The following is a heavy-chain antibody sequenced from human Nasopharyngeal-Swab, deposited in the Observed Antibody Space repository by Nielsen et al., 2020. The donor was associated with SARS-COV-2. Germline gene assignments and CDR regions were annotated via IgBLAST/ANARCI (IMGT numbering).Heavy chain of an antibody. CDR3: ARVQSSGWSYYYYGMDV. CDR2: TYYRSKWYN. D-gene: IGHD6-19*01. Sequence: SETLSLTCAISGDSVSSNSAAWNWIRQSPSRGLEWLGRTYYRSKWYNDYAVSVKSRITINPDTSKNQFSLQLNSVTPEDTAVYYCARVQSSGWSYYYYGMDVWGQGTTGTVSS. J-gene: IGHJ6*02. V-gene: IGHV6-1*01. CDR1: GDSVSSNSAA.